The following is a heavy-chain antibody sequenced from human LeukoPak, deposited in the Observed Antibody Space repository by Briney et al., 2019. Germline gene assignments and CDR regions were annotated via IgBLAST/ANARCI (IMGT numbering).Heavy chain of an antibody. D-gene: IGHD3-16*01. J-gene: IGHJ4*02. CDR1: GFIFNDYA. Sequence: PGGSLRLSCKASGFIFNDYAMHWVRQAPGKGLVWVSRIDSDGSSTSYADSVKGRFTISRDNAKNTLSLQMNSLRAEDTAVYYCARGRGTSSMHPRSSRLDYWGQGTLVTDSS. CDR3: ARGRGTSSMHPRSSRLDY. V-gene: IGHV3-74*01. CDR2: IDSDGSST.